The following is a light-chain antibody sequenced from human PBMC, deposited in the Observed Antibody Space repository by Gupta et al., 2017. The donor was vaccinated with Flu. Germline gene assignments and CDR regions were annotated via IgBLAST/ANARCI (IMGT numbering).Light chain of an antibody. J-gene: IGKJ5*01. CDR1: QSVGSDY. V-gene: IGKV3-20*01. CDR2: GAS. CDR3: QQYGTAPIT. Sequence: GTLALSPGERATLSCRASQSVGSDYLAWYQQKLGQAPRLLIYGASSRPTGIPDRFSGSGSGTDVTLTISRLDPEDFAVFYCQQYGTAPITFGQGTRL.